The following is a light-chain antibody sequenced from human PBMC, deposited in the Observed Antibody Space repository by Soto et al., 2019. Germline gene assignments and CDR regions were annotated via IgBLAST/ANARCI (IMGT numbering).Light chain of an antibody. J-gene: IGKJ3*01. CDR3: HQFNNYRFT. Sequence: AIQLTQSPSSLSASVGDRVTITCRASQGISSALAWYQQKPGKAPKSLIYDASSLESGVPSRFSGSVSGTDFTFTISSLHPEDSETYYCHQFNNYRFTFGPGTKVDIK. CDR2: DAS. CDR1: QGISSA. V-gene: IGKV1D-13*01.